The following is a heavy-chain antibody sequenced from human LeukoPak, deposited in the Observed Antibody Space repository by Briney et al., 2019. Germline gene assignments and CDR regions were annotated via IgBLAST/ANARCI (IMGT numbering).Heavy chain of an antibody. D-gene: IGHD3-22*01. CDR3: AIMHGYYDGSGYWVQ. J-gene: IGHJ1*01. Sequence: GGSLRLSCAASGFTFGSYGMSWVPQAPGRGLEWVSFITPNADRASYAGSVEGRFNISRDNPRNTLYMQMNSLRDEDTAVYYCAIMHGYYDGSGYWVQWGQGTLVTVSS. V-gene: IGHV3-23*01. CDR1: GFTFGSYG. CDR2: ITPNADRA.